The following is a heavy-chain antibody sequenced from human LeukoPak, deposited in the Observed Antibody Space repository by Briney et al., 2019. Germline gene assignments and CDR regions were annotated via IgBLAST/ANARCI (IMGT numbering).Heavy chain of an antibody. D-gene: IGHD4-17*01. Sequence: PGGSLRLSCAASGFSLSRYWMSWVRQAPGKGLEWVSSISSDSSYIYYADAVHGRFTVSRDNAKYSLYLQMNSLRAEDTALYYCVRGSYGAYDYWGQGSLVTVSS. CDR1: GFSLSRYW. V-gene: IGHV3-21*01. J-gene: IGHJ4*02. CDR2: ISSDSSYI. CDR3: VRGSYGAYDY.